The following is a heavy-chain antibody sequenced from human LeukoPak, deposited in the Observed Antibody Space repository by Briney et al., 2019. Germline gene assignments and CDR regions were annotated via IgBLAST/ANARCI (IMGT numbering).Heavy chain of an antibody. CDR1: GYTFTSYG. D-gene: IGHD3-22*01. CDR3: ARDGSFYYYDSSGYSPAFDY. V-gene: IGHV1-18*01. J-gene: IGHJ4*02. CDR2: ISAYNGNT. Sequence: GASVRVSCKASGYTFTSYGISWVRQAPGQGLEWMGWISAYNGNTNYAQKLQGRVTMTTDTSTSTAYMELRSLRSDDTAVYYCARDGSFYYYDSSGYSPAFDYWGQGTLVTVSS.